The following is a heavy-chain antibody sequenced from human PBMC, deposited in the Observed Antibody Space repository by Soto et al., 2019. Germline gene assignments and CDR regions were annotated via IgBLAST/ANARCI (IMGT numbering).Heavy chain of an antibody. CDR2: IYHSGST. V-gene: IGHV4-38-2*01. D-gene: IGHD3-22*01. CDR1: GYSISSGYY. CDR3: AMIPTSNYYDSSGYYRGGY. Sequence: SETLSLTCAVSGYSISSGYYWGWIRQPPGKGLEWIGSIYHSGSTYYNPSLKSRVTISVDTSKNQFSLKLSSVTAADTAVYYCAMIPTSNYYDSSGYYRGGYWGQGTLVTVS. J-gene: IGHJ4*02.